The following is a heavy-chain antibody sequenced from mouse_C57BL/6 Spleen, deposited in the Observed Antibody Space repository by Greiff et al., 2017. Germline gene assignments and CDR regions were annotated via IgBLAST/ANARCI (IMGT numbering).Heavy chain of an antibody. CDR1: GYTFTSYW. CDR3: ARDYGSSCAY. CDR2: IDPSDSYT. J-gene: IGHJ3*01. V-gene: IGHV1-59*01. D-gene: IGHD1-1*01. Sequence: VQLQQSGAELVRPGTSVKLSCKASGYTFTSYWMHWVKQRPGQGLEWIGVIDPSDSYTNYNQKFKGKATLTVDTSSSTAYMQLSSLTSEDAAVDYCARDYGSSCAYWGQGTLVTVSA.